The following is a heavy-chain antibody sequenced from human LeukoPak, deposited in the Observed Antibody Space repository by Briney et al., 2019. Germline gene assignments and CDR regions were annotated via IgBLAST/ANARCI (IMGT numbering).Heavy chain of an antibody. J-gene: IGHJ4*02. CDR1: GYTFTGYY. CDR2: INPNTGGT. Sequence: ASVKVSCKASGYTFTGYYMHWVRQAPGQGLEWMGWINPNTGGTNYAQKFQGRVTMTRDTSISTAYMDLSRLRSDNTAVYYCARDLYGGTSATFDYWGQGTLVTVSS. V-gene: IGHV1-2*02. CDR3: ARDLYGGTSATFDY. D-gene: IGHD4-23*01.